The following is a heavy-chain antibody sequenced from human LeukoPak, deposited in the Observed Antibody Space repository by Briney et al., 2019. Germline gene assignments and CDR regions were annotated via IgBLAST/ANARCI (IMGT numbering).Heavy chain of an antibody. CDR2: INHSGST. Sequence: PSETLSLTCAVYGGSFSDYFWSWIRQPPGKGLEWIGEINHSGSTNYSPPLKSRVTMSVDTSKNQFSLKLTSVTAADTAVYYCTKEPAPWGQGTLVTVSS. J-gene: IGHJ5*02. V-gene: IGHV4-34*01. CDR3: TKEPAP. CDR1: GGSFSDYF.